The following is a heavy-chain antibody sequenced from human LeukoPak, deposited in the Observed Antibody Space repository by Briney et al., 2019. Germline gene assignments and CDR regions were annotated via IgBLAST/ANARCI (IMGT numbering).Heavy chain of an antibody. D-gene: IGHD3-9*01. CDR1: GYTFNNYG. Sequence: ASVKVSCKASGYTFNNYGISWVRQAPGQGLEWMGWVTSYNGDTNYAQKFQGRVTMSTDTSTSTAYMELRSLRFDDTAIYYCAKDWHILTGRNCFDPWGQGALVTVSS. V-gene: IGHV1-18*01. J-gene: IGHJ5*02. CDR2: VTSYNGDT. CDR3: AKDWHILTGRNCFDP.